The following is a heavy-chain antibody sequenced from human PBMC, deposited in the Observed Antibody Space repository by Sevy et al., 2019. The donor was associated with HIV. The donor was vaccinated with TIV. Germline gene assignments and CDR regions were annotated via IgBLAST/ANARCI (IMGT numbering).Heavy chain of an antibody. CDR2: ISSSSSYV. CDR3: AKWDADRRWFFDY. Sequence: GGSLRLSCAASGFTFSSYSINWVRRAPGKGLEWVSSISSSSSYVYHADSVKGRFTISRDNAKNSLYLQMNSLRAEDTAVYYCAKWDADRRWFFDYWGQGTLVTVSS. J-gene: IGHJ4*02. CDR1: GFTFSSYS. D-gene: IGHD1-26*01. V-gene: IGHV3-21*06.